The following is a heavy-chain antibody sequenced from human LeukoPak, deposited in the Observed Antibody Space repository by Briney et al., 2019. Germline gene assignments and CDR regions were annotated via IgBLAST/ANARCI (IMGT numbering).Heavy chain of an antibody. CDR1: GFTFGSYD. V-gene: IGHV3-13*01. CDR3: ARGDSYGYYFDY. J-gene: IGHJ4*02. CDR2: IGTAGDT. Sequence: PGGSLRLSCAASGFTFGSYDMHWVRQATGKGLEWVSAIGTAGDTYYPGSVKGRFTISRENAKNSLYLQMNSLRAGDTAVYYCARGDSYGYYFDYWGQGTLVTVSS. D-gene: IGHD5-18*01.